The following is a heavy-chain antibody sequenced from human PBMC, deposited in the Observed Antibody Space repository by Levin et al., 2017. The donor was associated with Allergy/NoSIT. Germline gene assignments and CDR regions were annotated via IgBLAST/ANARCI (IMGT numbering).Heavy chain of an antibody. V-gene: IGHV4-39*07. CDR2: IKNSGSA. CDR1: GDSISGSRYY. Sequence: SETLSLTCTVSGDSISGSRYYWAWIRQPPGQGLEWLGTIKNSGSAYYNPSLKSRVTMSVDTSKNQLSLKLSSLTAGDTAAYYCARKEVGTLNACWGQGTLVTVSS. D-gene: IGHD4-23*01. CDR3: ARKEVGTLNAC. J-gene: IGHJ1*01.